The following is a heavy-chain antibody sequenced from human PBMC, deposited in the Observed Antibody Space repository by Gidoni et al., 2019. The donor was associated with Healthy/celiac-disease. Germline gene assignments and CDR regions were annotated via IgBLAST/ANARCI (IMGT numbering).Heavy chain of an antibody. D-gene: IGHD6-13*01. CDR1: GFTFSSYW. Sequence: EVQLVESGGGLVQPGGSLRLSCAASGFTFSSYWMSGVRQAPGKGLEWVANIKQDGSEKYYVDSVKGLFTITRDNAKNSLYLQMNSLRAEDTAVYYCAREGVLAPLHFDYWGQGTLVTVSS. V-gene: IGHV3-7*01. CDR2: IKQDGSEK. CDR3: AREGVLAPLHFDY. J-gene: IGHJ4*02.